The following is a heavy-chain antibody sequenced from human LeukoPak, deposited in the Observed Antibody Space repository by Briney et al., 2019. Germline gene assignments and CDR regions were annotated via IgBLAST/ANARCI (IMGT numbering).Heavy chain of an antibody. V-gene: IGHV4-4*07. CDR2: IYTSGST. CDR1: GDSISSSS. D-gene: IGHD2-21*01. J-gene: IGHJ4*02. CDR3: ARVIGSWKFDS. Sequence: PSETLSLTCTVSGDSISSSSWSWIRQPAGKGLEWIGRIYTSGSTNYNSSLKSRVIMSVDTSKNQFFLKLSSVTAADTAVYYCARVIGSWKFDSWGQGTLVTVSS.